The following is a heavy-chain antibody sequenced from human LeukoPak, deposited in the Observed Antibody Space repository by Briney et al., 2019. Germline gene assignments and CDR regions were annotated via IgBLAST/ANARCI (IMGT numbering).Heavy chain of an antibody. Sequence: GGSLRLSCAASGSTFSSHWMTWVRQAPGKGLQWVASVKPDGGDKYYVDSVKGRFIISRDNAKNSLFLQMSSLQAEDMAVYYCARHSDRRDDFWGQGSLVTVSS. CDR1: GSTFSSHW. J-gene: IGHJ4*02. CDR3: ARHSDRRDDF. V-gene: IGHV3-7*05. CDR2: VKPDGGDK.